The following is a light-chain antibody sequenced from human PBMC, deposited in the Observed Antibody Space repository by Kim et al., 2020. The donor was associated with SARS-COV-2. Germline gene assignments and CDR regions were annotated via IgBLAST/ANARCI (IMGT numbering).Light chain of an antibody. CDR1: HGISSE. V-gene: IGKV1D-12*01. Sequence: ASVGDRVTISCRASHGISSELGWYQQKPGKAPKLLIYGVSKLLSGVPSRFSGTGAGTDFTLIISGLQPEDFATYYCQQADSFPRTFGGGTKVDIK. CDR3: QQADSFPRT. CDR2: GVS. J-gene: IGKJ4*01.